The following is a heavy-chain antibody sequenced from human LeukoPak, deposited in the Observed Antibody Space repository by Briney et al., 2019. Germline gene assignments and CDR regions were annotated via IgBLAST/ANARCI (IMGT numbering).Heavy chain of an antibody. CDR3: ARDRGYSPGDY. V-gene: IGHV1-2*06. CDR1: GYTFTGYY. Sequence: ASVKVSCKASGYTFTGYYMHWVRQAPGQGLEWMGRINPNSGGTNYAQKFQGRVTMTRDTSISTAYMELSRLRSDDTAVYCRARDRGYSPGDYWGQGTLVTVSS. D-gene: IGHD5-18*01. CDR2: INPNSGGT. J-gene: IGHJ4*02.